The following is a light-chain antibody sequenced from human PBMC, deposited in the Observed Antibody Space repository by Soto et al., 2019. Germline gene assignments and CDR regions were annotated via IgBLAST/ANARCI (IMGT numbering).Light chain of an antibody. Sequence: EIVLTQSPGTLTLSPGERATLSCRASQSLRSNYLAWYQQRPGQAPRLRIFAAYSRATGIPDMFSGSGSGTDIPLTISRLEPEDFAVYYCEQYSSTPWTFGQGTKVDIK. CDR2: AAY. V-gene: IGKV3-20*01. CDR1: QSLRSNY. CDR3: EQYSSTPWT. J-gene: IGKJ1*01.